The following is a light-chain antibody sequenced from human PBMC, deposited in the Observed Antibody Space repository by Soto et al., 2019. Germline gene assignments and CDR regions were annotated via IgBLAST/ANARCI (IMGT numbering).Light chain of an antibody. CDR1: QTVRDN. J-gene: IGKJ4*01. CDR3: QQSYSTPLT. V-gene: IGKV3D-15*01. CDR2: GAS. Sequence: EIVMTQSPATLSVSPGERATLSCRASQTVRDNLAWYKQTSGRAPRLLIYGASIRATGIPARFSGSGSGTEFTLTISSLQSEDFATYYCQQSYSTPLTFGGGTKVDIK.